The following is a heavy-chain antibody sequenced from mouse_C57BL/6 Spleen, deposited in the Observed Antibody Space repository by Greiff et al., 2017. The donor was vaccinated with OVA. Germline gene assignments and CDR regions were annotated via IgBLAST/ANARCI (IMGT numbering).Heavy chain of an antibody. J-gene: IGHJ2*01. V-gene: IGHV1-54*01. CDR1: GYAFTNYL. Sequence: QVQLQQSGAELVRPGTSVKVSCKASGYAFTNYLIEWVKQRPGQGLEWIGVINPGSGGTNYNEKFKGKATLTADKSSSTAYMQLSSLTSEDSAVYFCARDRGGYFDYWGQGTTLTVSS. D-gene: IGHD2-14*01. CDR2: INPGSGGT. CDR3: ARDRGGYFDY.